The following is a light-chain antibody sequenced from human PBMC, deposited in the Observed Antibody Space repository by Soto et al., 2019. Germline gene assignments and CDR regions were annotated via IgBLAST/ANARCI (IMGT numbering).Light chain of an antibody. CDR2: DAS. V-gene: IGKV1-5*01. CDR1: QSISSW. Sequence: GDRVTITCRASQSISSWLAWYQQKPGKAPKLLIYDASSLESVVPSRFSGSGSGTEFTLTISSLQPDDFATYYCQQYNSYWWTFGQGTKVDIK. CDR3: QQYNSYWWT. J-gene: IGKJ1*01.